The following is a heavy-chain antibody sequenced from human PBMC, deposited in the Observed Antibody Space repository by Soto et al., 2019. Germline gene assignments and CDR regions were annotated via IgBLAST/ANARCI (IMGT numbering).Heavy chain of an antibody. V-gene: IGHV1-18*01. CDR1: GYTFTSYG. D-gene: IGHD6-13*01. Sequence: QVQLVQSGAEVKKPGASVKVSCKASGYTFTSYGISWVRQAPGQGLEWMGWISAYNGNTNYAQKLQGRVTMTTDTSTSTAYMELRSLRSDDTAVYYCARAVAAAYYYYYYSMDVWGKGTTVTVSS. CDR2: ISAYNGNT. J-gene: IGHJ6*03. CDR3: ARAVAAAYYYYYYSMDV.